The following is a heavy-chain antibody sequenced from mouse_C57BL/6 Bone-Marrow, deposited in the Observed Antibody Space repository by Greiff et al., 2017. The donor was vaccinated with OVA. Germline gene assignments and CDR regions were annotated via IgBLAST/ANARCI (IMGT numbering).Heavy chain of an antibody. CDR2: ISSGGSYT. Sequence: VQLKESGGDLVKPGGSLKLSCAASGFTFSSYGMSWVRQTPDKRLEWVATISSGGSYTYYPDSVKGRFTISRDNAKNTLYLQMSSLKSEDTAMYYCARPPSGAMDYWGQGTSVTVSS. CDR3: ARPPSGAMDY. J-gene: IGHJ4*01. CDR1: GFTFSSYG. V-gene: IGHV5-6*01.